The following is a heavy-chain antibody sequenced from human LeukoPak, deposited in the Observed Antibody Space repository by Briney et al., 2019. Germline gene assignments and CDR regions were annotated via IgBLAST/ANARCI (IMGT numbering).Heavy chain of an antibody. CDR1: GSGYSISGGFY. J-gene: IGHJ4*02. Sequence: SETLSLTCTESGSGYSISGGFYWGWIRQLPGKGLEWIGSIYHTGSTYYNPSLKSRATISVDTSKNQFSLKLKFVTAADTAVYYCAGQFDSSGSYFYWGQGTLVTVSS. D-gene: IGHD3-22*01. V-gene: IGHV4-38-2*02. CDR2: IYHTGST. CDR3: AGQFDSSGSYFY.